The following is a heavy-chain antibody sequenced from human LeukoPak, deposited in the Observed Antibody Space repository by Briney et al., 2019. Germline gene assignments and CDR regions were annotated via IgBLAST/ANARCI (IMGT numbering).Heavy chain of an antibody. D-gene: IGHD2-21*01. CDR1: GFTLSSYS. J-gene: IGHJ4*02. V-gene: IGHV3-23*01. CDR3: PKALVITCRGAYCYPFDY. Sequence: GESLRLSCAVSGFTLSSYSMRWVRQAPGEGLEGVSAISDNGETSHADSAKDRCTISRDNSKNTLFLQMNSLRPADAAVYYYPKALVITCRGAYCYPFDYWGEESLVTVSS. CDR2: ISDNGET.